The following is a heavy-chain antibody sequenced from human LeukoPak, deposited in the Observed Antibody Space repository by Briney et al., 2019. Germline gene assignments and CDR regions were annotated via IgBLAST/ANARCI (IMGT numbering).Heavy chain of an antibody. D-gene: IGHD2-15*01. CDR1: GFTFSRYS. J-gene: IGHJ4*02. V-gene: IGHV3-21*01. Sequence: PGGSLRPSCAASGFTFSRYSMNWVRQAPGKGLEWVSSISSSSSYIYYADSVKGRFTISRDDAKNSLYLQMNSLRAEDTAVYYCVIYCSGGSCFRDWGQGTLVTVSS. CDR3: VIYCSGGSCFRD. CDR2: ISSSSSYI.